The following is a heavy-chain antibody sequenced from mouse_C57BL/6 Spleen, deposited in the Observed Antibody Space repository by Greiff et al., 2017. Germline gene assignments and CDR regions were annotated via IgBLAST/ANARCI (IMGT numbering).Heavy chain of an antibody. D-gene: IGHD2-5*01. V-gene: IGHV14-1*01. CDR2: IDPEDGDT. CDR3: TTAYYSNYDYAMDD. J-gene: IGHJ4*01. CDR1: GFNIKDYY. Sequence: EVQLQQSGAELVRPGASVKLSCTASGFNIKDYYMHWVKQRPEQGLEWIGRIDPEDGDTEYAPKFQGKATMTADTSSNTAYLQLSSLTSEDTAVYYCTTAYYSNYDYAMDDWGQGTSVTVSS.